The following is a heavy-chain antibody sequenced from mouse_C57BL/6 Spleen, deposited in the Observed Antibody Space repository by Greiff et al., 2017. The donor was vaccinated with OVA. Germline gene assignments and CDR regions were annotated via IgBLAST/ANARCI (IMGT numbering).Heavy chain of an antibody. CDR2: ISDGGSYT. CDR1: GFTFSSYA. V-gene: IGHV5-4*01. CDR3: ARDMDDSGAWFAY. D-gene: IGHD2-4*01. Sequence: DVMLVESGGGLVKPGGSLKLSCAASGFTFSSYAMSWVRQTPEKRLEWVATISDGGSYTYYPDNVKGRFTISRDNAKNNLYLQMSHLKSEDTAMYYCARDMDDSGAWFAYWGQGTLVTVSA. J-gene: IGHJ3*01.